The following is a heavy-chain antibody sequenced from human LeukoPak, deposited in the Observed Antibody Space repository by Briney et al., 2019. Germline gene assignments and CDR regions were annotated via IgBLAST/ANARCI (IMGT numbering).Heavy chain of an antibody. Sequence: PGGSLRLSCAASGFTFSSYAMSWVRQAPGKGLEWVSAISGSGGSTYYADSVKGRFTISRDNSKNTLYLQMNSLRAEDTAVYYCAKGGDYDFSPAYYFDYWGQGTLVTVSS. CDR1: GFTFSSYA. CDR3: AKGGDYDFSPAYYFDY. D-gene: IGHD3-3*01. CDR2: ISGSGGST. J-gene: IGHJ4*02. V-gene: IGHV3-23*01.